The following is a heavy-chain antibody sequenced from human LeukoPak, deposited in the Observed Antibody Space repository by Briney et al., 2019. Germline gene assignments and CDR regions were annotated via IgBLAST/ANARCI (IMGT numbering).Heavy chain of an antibody. J-gene: IGHJ4*02. Sequence: GGSLRLSCAASGFTFSSYGMHWVRQAPGKGLEWVAVISYDGSNKYYADSVKGRFTISRDNSKNTLYLQMNSLRAEDTAVYYCAKDKAIAVAYPISNWGQGTLVTVFS. CDR3: AKDKAIAVAYPISN. D-gene: IGHD6-19*01. CDR1: GFTFSSYG. CDR2: ISYDGSNK. V-gene: IGHV3-30*18.